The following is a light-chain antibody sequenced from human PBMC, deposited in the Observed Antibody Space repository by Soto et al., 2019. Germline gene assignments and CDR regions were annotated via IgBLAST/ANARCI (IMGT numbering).Light chain of an antibody. V-gene: IGLV1-40*01. J-gene: IGLJ3*02. CDR1: SSNIGAGYD. CDR3: QSYDSSLSGLGV. Sequence: QSVLTQPPSVSGAPGQRVTISCTGSSSNIGAGYDVHWYQQLPGTAPKLLIYGNSNRPSGVPDRFSGSKSGTSASLAITGLQAEDEADYCWQSYDSSLSGLGVFGGGTKLTVL. CDR2: GNS.